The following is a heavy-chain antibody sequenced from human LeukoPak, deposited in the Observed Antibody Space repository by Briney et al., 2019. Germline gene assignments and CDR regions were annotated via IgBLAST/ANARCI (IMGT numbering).Heavy chain of an antibody. V-gene: IGHV3-11*04. CDR3: ARSIAVAGKGRGAFDI. Sequence: GGSLRLSCAASGFTFSDYYMSWIRQAPGKGLEWVSYISSSSSTIYYADSVKGRFTISRDNAKNSLYLQMNSLRAEDTAVYYCARSIAVAGKGRGAFDIWGQGTMVTVSS. CDR2: ISSSSSTI. CDR1: GFTFSDYY. J-gene: IGHJ3*02. D-gene: IGHD6-19*01.